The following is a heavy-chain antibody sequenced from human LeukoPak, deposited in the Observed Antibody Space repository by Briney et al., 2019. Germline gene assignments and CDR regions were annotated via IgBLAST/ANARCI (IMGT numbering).Heavy chain of an antibody. CDR1: GGSISSGGYY. D-gene: IGHD4-17*01. Sequence: SETLSLTCTVSGGSISSGGYYWSWIRQPPGKGLEWIGYIYYSGSTYYNPSLKSRVTISVDTSKNQFSLKLSSVTAADTAVYYCARDLTHYGDFDYWGQGTLVTVSS. CDR2: IYYSGST. J-gene: IGHJ4*02. V-gene: IGHV4-30-4*08. CDR3: ARDLTHYGDFDY.